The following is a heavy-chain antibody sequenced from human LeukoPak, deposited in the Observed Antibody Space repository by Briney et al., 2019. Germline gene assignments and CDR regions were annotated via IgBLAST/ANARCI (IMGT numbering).Heavy chain of an antibody. CDR1: GGSISIYY. J-gene: IGHJ4*02. CDR3: ARARAMVRAPYYYFDY. Sequence: PSDTRSLTCTVSGGSISIYYWSWLRQPPGKGVECFGYIYYSGSTNYNPSLKSRVTISVDTSKNQFPLKLSSVTAADTAVYYCARARAMVRAPYYYFDYWGQGTLVTVSS. V-gene: IGHV4-59*07. CDR2: IYYSGST. D-gene: IGHD5-18*01.